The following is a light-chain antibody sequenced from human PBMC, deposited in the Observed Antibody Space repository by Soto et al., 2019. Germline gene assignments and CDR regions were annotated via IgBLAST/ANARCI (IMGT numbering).Light chain of an antibody. J-gene: IGKJ1*01. CDR1: QSVSSS. V-gene: IGKV3-20*01. CDR2: GTS. Sequence: EIVLTQSPGTLSLSPGERATLSCRASQSVSSSLAWYQQKPGQAPRLLIYGTSNRATAAPDRFSGSGSGADFTLTISRLEPEDFALYYCQQYHISPSTFGPGTKVEI. CDR3: QQYHISPST.